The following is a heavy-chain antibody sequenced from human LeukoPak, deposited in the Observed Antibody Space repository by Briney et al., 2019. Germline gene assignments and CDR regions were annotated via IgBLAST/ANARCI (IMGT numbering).Heavy chain of an antibody. V-gene: IGHV3-74*01. Sequence: GGSLRLSCAASASNFNTYWMHWVRQVPGKGLVWVSRINSDGSTTTYAEYVKGRFTISRDNAKNTLHLQMNSLRVEDTAVYYCARVRQQLEWYFHYWGRGTLVTVSS. CDR1: ASNFNTYW. CDR3: ARVRQQLEWYFHY. D-gene: IGHD1-1*01. J-gene: IGHJ4*02. CDR2: INSDGSTT.